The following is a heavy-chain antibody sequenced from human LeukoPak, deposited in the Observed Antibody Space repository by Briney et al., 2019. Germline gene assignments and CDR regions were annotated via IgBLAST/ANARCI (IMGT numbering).Heavy chain of an antibody. Sequence: GASVKVSCKASGYTFTSYGISWVRQAPGQGLEWMGGIIPIFGTANYAQKFQGRVTITADESTSTAYMELSSLRSEDTAVYYCARKGYSYGPQRRRYYYYYGMDVWGQGTTVTVSS. V-gene: IGHV1-69*13. CDR3: ARKGYSYGPQRRRYYYYYGMDV. CDR1: GYTFTSYG. D-gene: IGHD5-18*01. J-gene: IGHJ6*02. CDR2: IIPIFGTA.